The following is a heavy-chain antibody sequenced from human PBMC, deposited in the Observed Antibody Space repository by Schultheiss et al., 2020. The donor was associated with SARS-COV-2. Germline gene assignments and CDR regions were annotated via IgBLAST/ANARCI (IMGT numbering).Heavy chain of an antibody. D-gene: IGHD6-13*01. V-gene: IGHV3-48*04. CDR2: ISSSGSTI. CDR1: GFTFSSYA. Sequence: GGSLRLSCAASGFTFSSYAMSWVRQAPGKGLEWVSYISSSGSTIYYADSVKGRFTISRDNAKNSLYLQMNSLRAEDTALYYCAKGGSSWYNPGVYYMDVWGKGTTVTVSS. CDR3: AKGGSSWYNPGVYYMDV. J-gene: IGHJ6*03.